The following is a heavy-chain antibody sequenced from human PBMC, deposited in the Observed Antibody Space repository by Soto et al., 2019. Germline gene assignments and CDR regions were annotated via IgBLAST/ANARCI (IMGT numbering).Heavy chain of an antibody. CDR3: AKIERRGVIKTHVGVMDV. D-gene: IGHD3-10*01. CDR1: GFPSSSHA. CDR2: SSGSGGSS. Sequence: GGSLSLPCAASGFPSSSHAMCWVRQAPGKGLGCVSASSGSGGSSYAATSGKGRFTSSRDNAKNTLYLQMNSLRAEDTAVYYCAKIERRGVIKTHVGVMDVWGQGTTVTVSS. J-gene: IGHJ6*02. V-gene: IGHV3-23*01.